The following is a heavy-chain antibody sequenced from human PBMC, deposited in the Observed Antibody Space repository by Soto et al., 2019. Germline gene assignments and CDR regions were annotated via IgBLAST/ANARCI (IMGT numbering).Heavy chain of an antibody. Sequence: QVQLVESGGGVVQPGRSLRLSCAVSGFTVSNFGMHWVRQAPGKGLEWVAVISRDGGTKFYADSVKGRFTISRDNSRNTMFLEMNSLRGDDMGAYYCTGEVASGYWGQGTLVTVSS. CDR3: TGEVASGY. V-gene: IGHV3-30*03. CDR2: ISRDGGTK. D-gene: IGHD2-8*02. CDR1: GFTVSNFG. J-gene: IGHJ4*02.